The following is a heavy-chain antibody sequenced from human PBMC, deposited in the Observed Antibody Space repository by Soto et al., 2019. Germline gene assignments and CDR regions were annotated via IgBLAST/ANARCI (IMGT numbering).Heavy chain of an antibody. D-gene: IGHD2-2*01. V-gene: IGHV3-9*01. Sequence: PGGSLRLSCEASGFTFDDYAMHWVRQAPGKGLEWVSGISWNSYTIDYADSVKGRFTISRDNAKSSLYLQMNSLRTEDTALYYCAKGLYSSTILDALDIWGQGTMVTVSS. CDR3: AKGLYSSTILDALDI. CDR2: ISWNSYTI. CDR1: GFTFDDYA. J-gene: IGHJ3*02.